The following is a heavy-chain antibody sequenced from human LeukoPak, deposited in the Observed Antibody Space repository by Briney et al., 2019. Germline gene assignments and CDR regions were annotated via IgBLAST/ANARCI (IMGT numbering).Heavy chain of an antibody. J-gene: IGHJ4*02. D-gene: IGHD3-10*01. CDR2: IYPADSHT. V-gene: IGHV5-51*01. Sequence: GASLQISCQVSGYIFTHYWIGWVRLMPGKGLESMGIIYPADSHTTYSPPFQGQVSISADKSISTVYLQWSSLKPSDTAIYYCARQSRDGSKTRGYYFDYWGQGTLVTVSS. CDR3: ARQSRDGSKTRGYYFDY. CDR1: GYIFTHYW.